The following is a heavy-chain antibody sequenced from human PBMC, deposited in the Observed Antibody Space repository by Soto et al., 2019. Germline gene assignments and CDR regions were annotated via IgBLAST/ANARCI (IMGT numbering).Heavy chain of an antibody. V-gene: IGHV1-46*01. D-gene: IGHD3-3*01. CDR3: ARQIFGVVIGLDY. CDR2: INPSGGST. CDR1: GYTFTSYY. J-gene: IGHJ4*02. Sequence: ASVKVSCKASGYTFTSYYMHWVRQASGQGLEWMGIINPSGGSTSYAQKFQGRVTMTMDTSTSTVYMELSSLRSEDTAVYYCARQIFGVVIGLDYWGQGTLVTVSS.